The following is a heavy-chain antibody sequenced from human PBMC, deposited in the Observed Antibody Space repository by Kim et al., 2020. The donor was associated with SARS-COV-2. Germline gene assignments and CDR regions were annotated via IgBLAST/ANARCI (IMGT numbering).Heavy chain of an antibody. CDR1: GYTLTELS. CDR2: FDPEDGDT. CDR3: ATLDSSGYYKEYYFDY. J-gene: IGHJ4*02. D-gene: IGHD3-22*01. Sequence: ASVKVSCKVSGYTLTELSMHWVRQAPGKGLEWMGGFDPEDGDTIYAQKFQGRVTMTEDTSTDTAYMELSSLRSEDTAVYYCATLDSSGYYKEYYFDYWGQGTLVTVSS. V-gene: IGHV1-24*01.